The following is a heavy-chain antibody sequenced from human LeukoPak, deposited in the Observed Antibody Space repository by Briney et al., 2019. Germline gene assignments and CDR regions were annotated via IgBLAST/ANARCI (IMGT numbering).Heavy chain of an antibody. CDR1: RFTFSDYY. CDR2: ISSTGATI. Sequence: GGSLRLSCAASRFTFSDYYMSWVRQAPGKGLEWISYISSTGATIHYADSVKGRFTVSRDNANSSLYLQLNSLRAEDTAVYYCAKDGGAAVGSFDCWGQGTLVTVSS. D-gene: IGHD6-13*01. J-gene: IGHJ4*02. CDR3: AKDGGAAVGSFDC. V-gene: IGHV3-11*01.